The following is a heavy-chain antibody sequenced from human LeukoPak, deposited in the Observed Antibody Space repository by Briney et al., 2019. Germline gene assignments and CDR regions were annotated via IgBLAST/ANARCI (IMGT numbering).Heavy chain of an antibody. V-gene: IGHV3-23*01. D-gene: IGHD3-10*01. Sequence: PGGSLRLSCAASGFTFSTYAMSWVRQAPGKGLEWVSAISASGGSTYYADSVKGRFTISRDNSKNTLYLQMNSLRAEDTAMYYCAKGGVGSGKTFDSWGQGTLVTVSS. J-gene: IGHJ4*02. CDR1: GFTFSTYA. CDR2: ISASGGST. CDR3: AKGGVGSGKTFDS.